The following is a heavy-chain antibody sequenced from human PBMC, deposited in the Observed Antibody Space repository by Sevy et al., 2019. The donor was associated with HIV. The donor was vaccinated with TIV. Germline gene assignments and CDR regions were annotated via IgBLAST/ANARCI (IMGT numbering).Heavy chain of an antibody. CDR1: GFIFGSYA. Sequence: GGSLRLSCAASGFIFGSYAMNWVRQAPGKGLEWVAVISYDGSHKYYADSVKGRFTISRDSSKNTLYLQMHSLRTDDTAVYYCAIDPGSSWSSFDYWGQGTLVTVSS. D-gene: IGHD6-13*01. V-gene: IGHV3-30-3*01. CDR2: ISYDGSHK. J-gene: IGHJ4*02. CDR3: AIDPGSSWSSFDY.